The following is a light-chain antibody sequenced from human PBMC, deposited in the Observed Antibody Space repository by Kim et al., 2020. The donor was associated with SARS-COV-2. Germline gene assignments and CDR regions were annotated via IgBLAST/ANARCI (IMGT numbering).Light chain of an antibody. CDR3: QQYGGSPTT. CDR2: GAS. Sequence: LSPGKRATLSCRASQSLGSTYLAWYQQKPGQAPRLLIYGASSRATGIPDRFSGSGSGTDFTLTISRLEPEDFAVYYCQQYGGSPTTFGQGTKVDIK. J-gene: IGKJ1*01. V-gene: IGKV3-20*01. CDR1: QSLGSTY.